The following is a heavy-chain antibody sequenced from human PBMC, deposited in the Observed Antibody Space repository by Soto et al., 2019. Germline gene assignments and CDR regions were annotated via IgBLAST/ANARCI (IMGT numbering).Heavy chain of an antibody. CDR3: ARGVVGSSSWYPYFDY. CDR2: IIPIFGTA. CDR1: GGTFSSYA. V-gene: IGHV1-69*01. Sequence: QVQLVQSGAEVKKPGSSVKVSCKASGGTFSSYAISWVRQAPGQGLEWMGGIIPIFGTANYAQKFQGRVTITADESTSTAYMELSSLRSDDTAVYYCARGVVGSSSWYPYFDYWGQGTLVTVSS. J-gene: IGHJ4*02. D-gene: IGHD6-13*01.